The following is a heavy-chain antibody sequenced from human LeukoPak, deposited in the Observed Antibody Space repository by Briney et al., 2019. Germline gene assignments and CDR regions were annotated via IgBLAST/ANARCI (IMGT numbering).Heavy chain of an antibody. CDR3: ARPNSLDCSGGSCYHNWFDP. Sequence: SETLSLTCTVAGGSISSSSYYLGWIRQPPGKGLEWIGSIYYSGSTYYTPSLKSRVTISVDTSKNQFSLKLSSVTAADTAVYYCARPNSLDCSGGSCYHNWFDPWGQGTLVTVSS. J-gene: IGHJ5*02. V-gene: IGHV4-39*01. CDR2: IYYSGST. CDR1: GGSISSSSYY. D-gene: IGHD2-15*01.